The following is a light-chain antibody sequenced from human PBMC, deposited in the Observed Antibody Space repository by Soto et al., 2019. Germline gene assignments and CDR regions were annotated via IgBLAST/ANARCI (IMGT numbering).Light chain of an antibody. Sequence: EIVMTQSPATLSVSPGERATLSCRASQSARTIVAWYQQTPGQAPRLLIYGASTSATGIPARCSGSGSGTEFTLTISSQPSEDFAVYYCQQYSDWPLTFGGGTKVDIK. CDR3: QQYSDWPLT. CDR2: GAS. CDR1: QSARTI. V-gene: IGKV3-15*01. J-gene: IGKJ4*01.